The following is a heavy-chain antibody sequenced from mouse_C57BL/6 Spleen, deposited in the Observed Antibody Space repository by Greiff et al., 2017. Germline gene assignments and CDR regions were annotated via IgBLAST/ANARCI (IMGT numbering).Heavy chain of an antibody. CDR3: ARDPGNFDY. V-gene: IGHV1-20*01. J-gene: IGHJ2*01. D-gene: IGHD2-14*01. CDR2: INPYNGDT. CDR1: GYSFTGYF. Sequence: VQLQQSGPELVKPGDSVKISCKASGYSFTGYFMNWVMQSHGKSLEWIGRINPYNGDTFYNQKFKGKATLTVDTSSSTAHMELRSLTSEYSAVYYCARDPGNFDYWGQGTTLTVSS.